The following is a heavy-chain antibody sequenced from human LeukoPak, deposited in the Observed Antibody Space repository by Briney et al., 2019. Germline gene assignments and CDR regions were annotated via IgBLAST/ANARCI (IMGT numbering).Heavy chain of an antibody. CDR1: GGSISSYY. CDR2: IYYSGST. V-gene: IGHV4-59*08. CDR3: ARGRAYYGSGSYPARYYYYYMDV. D-gene: IGHD3-10*01. Sequence: SSETLSLTCTVSGGSISSYYWSWIRQPPGKGLEWIGYIYYSGSTNYNPSLKSRVTISVDTSKNQFSLKLSSVTAADTAVYYCARGRAYYGSGSYPARYYYYYMDVWGKGTTVTVSS. J-gene: IGHJ6*03.